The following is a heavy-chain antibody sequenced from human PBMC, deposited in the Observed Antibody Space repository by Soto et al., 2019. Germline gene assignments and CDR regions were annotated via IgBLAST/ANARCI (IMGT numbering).Heavy chain of an antibody. CDR3: EKRVAYSSSSAYFDY. V-gene: IGHV3-23*01. D-gene: IGHD6-6*01. CDR2: INDSGDT. J-gene: IGHJ4*02. CDR1: GCTFSSYG. Sequence: GSLLLSCSASGCTFSSYGMSWVRQAPGKGLEWVSSINDSGDTYYGDSVKGRFTISRDNSKNTPYLQMNSLSAEDTAIYYCEKRVAYSSSSAYFDYWAQGTLVTVYS.